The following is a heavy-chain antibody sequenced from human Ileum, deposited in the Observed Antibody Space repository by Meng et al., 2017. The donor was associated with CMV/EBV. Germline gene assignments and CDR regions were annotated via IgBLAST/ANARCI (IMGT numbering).Heavy chain of an antibody. D-gene: IGHD5-24*01. V-gene: IGHV4-34*02. Sequence: QVQLQQWGAGLLKPSGPLSLTCAVYGSSFGGFYWTWIRQAPGKGLEWIGEVNHIGGTNYNPSLKSRVTISVDTSKKEFSLKLNSVTAADTAVYYCARKRDLGPDLSWLDPWGQGSLVTVSS. CDR2: VNHIGGT. J-gene: IGHJ5*02. CDR3: ARKRDLGPDLSWLDP. CDR1: GSSFGGFY.